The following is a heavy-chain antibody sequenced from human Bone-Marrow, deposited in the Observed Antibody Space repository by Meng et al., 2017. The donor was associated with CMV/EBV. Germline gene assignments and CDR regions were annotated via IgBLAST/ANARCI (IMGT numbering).Heavy chain of an antibody. CDR3: ARGSYVRYFDRLQEYYFDY. Sequence: ASVKVSCKTSGYTFTGYYTHWVRQAPGQGLEWMGWINPNSGGTNYAQNFQGRVTMTRDTSISTAYMELSRLRSDDTAVYYCARGSYVRYFDRLQEYYFDYWGQGTLVTVSS. D-gene: IGHD3-9*01. J-gene: IGHJ4*02. V-gene: IGHV1-2*02. CDR2: INPNSGGT. CDR1: GYTFTGYY.